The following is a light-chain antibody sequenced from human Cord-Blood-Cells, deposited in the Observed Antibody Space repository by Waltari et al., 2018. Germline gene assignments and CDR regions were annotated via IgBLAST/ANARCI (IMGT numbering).Light chain of an antibody. CDR2: DAS. J-gene: IGKJ2*01. CDR3: QQRSNWDT. Sequence: EIVLTQSPATLSLSPGERATLSCRASQSVSSYLAWYQQKPGQAPRLLIYDASNRATGIPARFSGSGSGTDFTLTISSLEPGDFAVYYCQQRSNWDTFGQGTKLEIK. CDR1: QSVSSY. V-gene: IGKV3-11*01.